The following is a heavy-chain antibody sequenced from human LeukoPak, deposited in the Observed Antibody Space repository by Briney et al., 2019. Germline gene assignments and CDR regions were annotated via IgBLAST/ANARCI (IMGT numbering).Heavy chain of an antibody. CDR2: MNPNSGNT. CDR3: ARAWPLRGIFGVVKKYYFDY. J-gene: IGHJ4*02. Sequence: ASVKVSCKASGYTFTSYDINWVRQATGQGLEWMGWMNPNSGNTGYAQKFQGRVTMTRNTSISTAYMELSSLRSEDTAVYYCARAWPLRGIFGVVKKYYFDYWGQGTLVTVSS. D-gene: IGHD3-3*01. CDR1: GYTFTSYD. V-gene: IGHV1-8*01.